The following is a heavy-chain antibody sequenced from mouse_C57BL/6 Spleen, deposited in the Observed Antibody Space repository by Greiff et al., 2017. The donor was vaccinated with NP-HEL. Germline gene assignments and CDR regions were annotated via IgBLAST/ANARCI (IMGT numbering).Heavy chain of an antibody. V-gene: IGHV1-72*01. CDR2: IDPNSGGT. CDR3: ARSGDYVVYYLDY. Sequence: QVQLQQPGAELVKPGASVKLSCKASGYTFTSYWMHWVKQRPGLGLEWIGRIDPNSGGTKYNEKFKGKATLTVDKPSSTAYMQLSSLTSEDSAVYYCARSGDYVVYYLDYWGQGTTLTVAS. J-gene: IGHJ2*01. D-gene: IGHD2-4*01. CDR1: GYTFTSYW.